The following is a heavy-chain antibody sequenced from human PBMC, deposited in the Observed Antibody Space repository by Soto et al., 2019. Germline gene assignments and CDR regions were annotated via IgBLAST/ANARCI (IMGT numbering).Heavy chain of an antibody. J-gene: IGHJ4*02. Sequence: EVQLVESGGGLVQPGGSLKLSCAASGFTFSGSAMHWVRQASGKGLEWVGRIRSKANSYATAYAASVKGGFTISRDDSKNTAYLQMNSLKTEDTAVYYCTHITITGFDYWGQGTLVTVSS. V-gene: IGHV3-73*02. CDR2: IRSKANSYAT. CDR3: THITITGFDY. D-gene: IGHD5-12*01. CDR1: GFTFSGSA.